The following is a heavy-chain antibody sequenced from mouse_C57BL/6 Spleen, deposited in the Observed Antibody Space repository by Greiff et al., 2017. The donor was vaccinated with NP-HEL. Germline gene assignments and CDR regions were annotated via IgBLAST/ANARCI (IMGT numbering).Heavy chain of an antibody. CDR1: GYAFTNYL. D-gene: IGHD2-5*01. V-gene: IGHV1-54*01. J-gene: IGHJ2*01. CDR2: INPGSGGT. CDR3: ARRYSNAGGYFDY. Sequence: QVQLQQSGAELVRPGTSVKVSCKASGYAFTNYLIEWVKQRPGQGLEWIGVINPGSGGTNYNEKFKGKATLTADKSSSTAYMQLSSLTSEDSAVYVCARRYSNAGGYFDYWGEGTTLTVSS.